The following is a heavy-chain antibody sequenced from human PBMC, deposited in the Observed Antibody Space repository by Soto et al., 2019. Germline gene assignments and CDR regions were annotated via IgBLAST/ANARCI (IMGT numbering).Heavy chain of an antibody. J-gene: IGHJ4*02. CDR3: AKSLYGDYSPIFDY. CDR2: ISWNSGSI. Sequence: EVQLVESGGGLVQPGRSLRLSCAASGFTFDDYAMHWVRQAPGKGLEWVSGISWNSGSIGYADSVKGRFTISRDNAKNSLYLQMNSLRAEDTALYYCAKSLYGDYSPIFDYWGQGTLVTVSS. V-gene: IGHV3-9*01. CDR1: GFTFDDYA. D-gene: IGHD4-17*01.